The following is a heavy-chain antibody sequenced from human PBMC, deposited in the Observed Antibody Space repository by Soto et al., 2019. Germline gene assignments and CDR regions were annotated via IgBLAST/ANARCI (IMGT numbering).Heavy chain of an antibody. Sequence: ESGGGVVQPGRSLRVSCAASGFTFSTSGMHWVRQAPGTGLEWVAVISYDGSNKYYADSVQGRFTISRDNSKNTLYLQMNSLRAEDTAVYYCAKLRIPNCSSTSCYFRGFDYWGQGTLVTVSS. J-gene: IGHJ4*02. D-gene: IGHD2-2*01. CDR1: GFTFSTSG. CDR2: ISYDGSNK. V-gene: IGHV3-30*18. CDR3: AKLRIPNCSSTSCYFRGFDY.